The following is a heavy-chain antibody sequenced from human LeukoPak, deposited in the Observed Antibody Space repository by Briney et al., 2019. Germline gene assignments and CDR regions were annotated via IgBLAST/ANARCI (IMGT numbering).Heavy chain of an antibody. CDR2: INPSGGST. CDR1: GYTFNSYY. V-gene: IGHV1-46*02. J-gene: IGHJ6*03. D-gene: IGHD2-15*01. Sequence: ASVKVSCKASGYTFNSYYMHWVRQAPGHGLEWMGIINPSGGSTTYAQKFQGRVTITSDTSTSTVYMELSSLRSEHTAVYYCSRVTTPYYCYYMDVWGKGTTVTVSS. CDR3: SRVTTPYYCYYMDV.